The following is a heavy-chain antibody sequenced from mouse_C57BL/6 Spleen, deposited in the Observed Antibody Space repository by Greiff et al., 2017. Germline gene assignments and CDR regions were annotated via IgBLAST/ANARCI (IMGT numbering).Heavy chain of an antibody. CDR1: GYTFTSYW. CDR3: ASTVALDY. D-gene: IGHD1-1*01. CDR2: IDPSDSET. J-gene: IGHJ2*01. Sequence: VQLQQPGAELVRPGSSVKLSCKASGYTFTSYWMHWVKQRPIQGLEWIGNIDPSDSETHYNQKFKDKATLTVDKSSSTAYMQLNSLTSEDSAVYYCASTVALDYWGQGTTLTVSA. V-gene: IGHV1-52*01.